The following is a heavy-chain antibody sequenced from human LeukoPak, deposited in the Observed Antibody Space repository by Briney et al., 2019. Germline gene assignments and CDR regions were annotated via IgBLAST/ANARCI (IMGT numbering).Heavy chain of an antibody. J-gene: IGHJ5*02. CDR2: IIPIFGTA. D-gene: IGHD6-6*01. Sequence: ASVKVSCKASGGTFISYAISWVRQAPGQGLEWMGGIIPIFGTANYAQKFQGRVTITADESTSTAYMELSSLRSEATAVYYCARVGVAARPRDWFAPWGQGTLVTVSS. CDR3: ARVGVAARPRDWFAP. V-gene: IGHV1-69*13. CDR1: GGTFISYA.